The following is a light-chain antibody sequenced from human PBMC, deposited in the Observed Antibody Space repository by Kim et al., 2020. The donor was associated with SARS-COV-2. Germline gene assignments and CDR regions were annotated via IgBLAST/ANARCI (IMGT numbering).Light chain of an antibody. Sequence: DIQMTQSPSSLSASVGDRVTITCRASQDISRYLNWYQQKPGKAPKLLISTASSLQSGVPSRFTGSGSETDFTLTISSLQPEDFATYYCQQTYSASRTFGQGTKVDIK. V-gene: IGKV1-39*01. CDR3: QQTYSASRT. J-gene: IGKJ1*01. CDR2: TAS. CDR1: QDISRY.